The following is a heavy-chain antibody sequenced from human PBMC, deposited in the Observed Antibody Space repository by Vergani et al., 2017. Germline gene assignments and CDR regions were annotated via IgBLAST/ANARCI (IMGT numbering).Heavy chain of an antibody. D-gene: IGHD3-10*01. CDR1: GFSLSTSGVG. V-gene: IGHV2-5*01. CDR2: IYWNDDK. CDR3: ALDTEGSGSYFPYYFDY. Sequence: QITLKESGPTLVKPTQTLTLTCTFSGFSLSTSGVGVGWIRQPPGKALEWLALIYWNDDKRYSPSLKSRLTITKDTSKNQVVLTMTNMDPVDTATYYCALDTEGSGSYFPYYFDYWGQGTLVTVSS. J-gene: IGHJ4*02.